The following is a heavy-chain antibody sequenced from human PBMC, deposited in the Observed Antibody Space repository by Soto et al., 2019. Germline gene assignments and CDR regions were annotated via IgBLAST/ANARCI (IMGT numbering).Heavy chain of an antibody. CDR3: ASAAGPSSGDNWFDP. CDR1: GGSFSGYY. V-gene: IGHV4-34*01. Sequence: NPSETLSLTCAVYGGSFSGYYWSWIRQPPGKGLEWIGEINHSGSTNYNPSLKSRVTISVDTSKNQFSLKLSSVTAADTAVYYCASAAGPSSGDNWFDPWGQGTLVTVSS. D-gene: IGHD6-13*01. CDR2: INHSGST. J-gene: IGHJ5*02.